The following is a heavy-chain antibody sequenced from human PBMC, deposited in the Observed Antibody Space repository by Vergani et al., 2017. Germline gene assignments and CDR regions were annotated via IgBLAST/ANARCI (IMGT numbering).Heavy chain of an antibody. D-gene: IGHD6-6*01. J-gene: IGHJ4*02. CDR2: ISYDGSNK. Sequence: QVQLVESGGGVVQPGRSLRLSCAASGFTFSSYAMHWVRQAPDKGLEWVAVISYDGSNKYYADSVKGRFTISRDNSKNTLYLQMNSLRAEDTAVYYCARGGLEYSSSPPRDWGQGTLVTVSS. CDR3: ARGGLEYSSSPPRD. V-gene: IGHV3-30*01. CDR1: GFTFSSYA.